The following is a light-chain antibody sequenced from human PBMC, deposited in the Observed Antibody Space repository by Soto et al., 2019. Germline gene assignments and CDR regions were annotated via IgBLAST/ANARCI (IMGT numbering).Light chain of an antibody. Sequence: DIQLTQSPSVLSASVGERVTITCRASQDISSFLAWYQQKAGKAPKLLIFAASTLQSGVPSRFSGSGSGTEFTLTISSLQPADVATYYFQQVKTYPRTFGQGTKREIK. CDR1: QDISSF. CDR2: AAS. CDR3: QQVKTYPRT. V-gene: IGKV1-9*01. J-gene: IGKJ2*01.